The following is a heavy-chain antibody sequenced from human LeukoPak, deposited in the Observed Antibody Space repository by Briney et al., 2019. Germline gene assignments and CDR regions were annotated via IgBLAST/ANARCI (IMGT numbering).Heavy chain of an antibody. CDR3: ARVQDVDTAMVPLDY. D-gene: IGHD5-18*01. J-gene: IGHJ4*02. CDR1: GYTFTSYY. CDR2: INPSGGST. Sequence: GASVKVSCKASGYTFTSYYMHWVRQAPGQGLEWMGIINPSGGSTSYAQKFQGRVTMTRDTSTSTVYMELSSLRSEDTAVYYCARVQDVDTAMVPLDYWGQGTLVTVSS. V-gene: IGHV1-46*01.